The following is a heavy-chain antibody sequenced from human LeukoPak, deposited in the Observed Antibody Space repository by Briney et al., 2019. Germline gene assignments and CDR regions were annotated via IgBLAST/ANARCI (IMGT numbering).Heavy chain of an antibody. Sequence: ASVKVSCKASGYTFTSYGISWVRQAPGQGLEWMGWISAYNGNTNYAQKLQGRVTMTTDTSTSTAYTELRSLRSDDTAVYYCARQGIFGVVIPTYYYYGMDVWGQGTTVTVSS. V-gene: IGHV1-18*01. CDR1: GYTFTSYG. J-gene: IGHJ6*02. CDR2: ISAYNGNT. CDR3: ARQGIFGVVIPTYYYYGMDV. D-gene: IGHD3-3*01.